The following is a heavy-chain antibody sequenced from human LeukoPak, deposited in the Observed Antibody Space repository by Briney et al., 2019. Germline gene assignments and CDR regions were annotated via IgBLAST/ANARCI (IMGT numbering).Heavy chain of an antibody. D-gene: IGHD2-15*01. Sequence: TGGSLRVSCAASGFTFSSYAMTWVRQAPGKGREWVGRIKRKTDGGTTDYAAPVKGRFSISRDDSKTSLYLQMNNLQTEDTAVYYCTTDTRRVVVPKWGQGTLVTVSS. CDR2: IKRKTDGGTT. J-gene: IGHJ4*02. V-gene: IGHV3-15*01. CDR3: TTDTRRVVVPK. CDR1: GFTFSSYA.